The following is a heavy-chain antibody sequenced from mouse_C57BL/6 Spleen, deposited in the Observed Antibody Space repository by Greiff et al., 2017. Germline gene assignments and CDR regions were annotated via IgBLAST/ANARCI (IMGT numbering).Heavy chain of an antibody. CDR3: AIEGDGNYYFGY. CDR2: IYPRSGNT. J-gene: IGHJ2*01. V-gene: IGHV1-81*01. D-gene: IGHD2-1*01. Sequence: VQLQQSGAELARPGASVKLSCKASGYTFTSYGISWVKQRTGQGLEWIGEIYPRSGNTYYNEKFKGKATLTADKSSSTAYMELRSLTSEDSAVYFCAIEGDGNYYFGYWGQGTTLTVSS. CDR1: GYTFTSYG.